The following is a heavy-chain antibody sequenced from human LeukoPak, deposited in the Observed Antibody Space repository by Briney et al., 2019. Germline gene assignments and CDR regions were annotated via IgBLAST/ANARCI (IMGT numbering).Heavy chain of an antibody. J-gene: IGHJ6*02. V-gene: IGHV4-59*12. CDR2: IYYSGST. CDR1: GGSISSYY. CDR3: TRDTYYYYGMDV. Sequence: SETLSLTCTVSGGSISSYYWSWIRQPPGKGLEWIGYIYYSGSTNYNPSLKSRVTISVDTSKNQFSLKLSSVTAADTAVYYCTRDTYYYYGMDVWGQGTTVTVSS.